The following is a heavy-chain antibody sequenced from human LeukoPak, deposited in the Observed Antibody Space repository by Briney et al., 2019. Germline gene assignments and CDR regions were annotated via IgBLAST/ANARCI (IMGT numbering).Heavy chain of an antibody. CDR2: ISAYNGNT. CDR1: GYTFTSYG. CDR3: ARGRGDVPYNWFDP. Sequence: GASVKVSCKASGYTFTSYGISWVRQAPGQGLEWMGWISAYNGNTNYAQKLQGRVTMTTDTSTSTAYMELRSLRSVDTAVYYCARGRGDVPYNWFDPWGQGTLVTVSS. D-gene: IGHD3-10*01. J-gene: IGHJ5*02. V-gene: IGHV1-18*01.